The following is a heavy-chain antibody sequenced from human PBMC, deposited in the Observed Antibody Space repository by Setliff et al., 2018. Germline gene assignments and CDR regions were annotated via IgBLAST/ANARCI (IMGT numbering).Heavy chain of an antibody. CDR2: VFPSGAT. J-gene: IGHJ4*02. D-gene: IGHD1-26*01. CDR1: GDSMSGAS. CDR3: ARGGGRYHAAS. V-gene: IGHV4-4*08. Sequence: SETLSLTCTVSGDSMSGASIWTWIRQPPGRGLEFMGYVFPSGATKYDPSLKSRLTISVDTSKNQFSLSLSSVTAADTALYYCARGGGRYHAASWGQGTMVTVSS.